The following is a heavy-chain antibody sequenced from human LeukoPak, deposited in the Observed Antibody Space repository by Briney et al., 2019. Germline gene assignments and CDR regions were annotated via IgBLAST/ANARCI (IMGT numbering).Heavy chain of an antibody. V-gene: IGHV3-23*01. Sequence: GGSLRLSCAASGFTFSSYAMSWVRQAPGKGLEWVSAISGSGGSTYYADSVKGRFTISKDNSKNTLYLQMNSLRAEDTAVYYCACRRVINYFDYWGQGTLVTVSS. J-gene: IGHJ4*02. CDR1: GFTFSSYA. D-gene: IGHD3-10*01. CDR3: ACRRVINYFDY. CDR2: ISGSGGST.